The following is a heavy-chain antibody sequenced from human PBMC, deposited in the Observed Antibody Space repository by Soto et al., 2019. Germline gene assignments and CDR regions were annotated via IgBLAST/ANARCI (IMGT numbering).Heavy chain of an antibody. V-gene: IGHV4-39*01. Sequence: QLQLQESGPGLVKPSETLSLTCTVSGGSISSSSYYWGWIRQPPGKGLEWIGSIYYSGSTYYNPSLKSRVTISVDTSKNQFSLKLSSVTAADTAVYYCARLQQLVLAFDIWGQGTMVTVSS. CDR2: IYYSGST. D-gene: IGHD6-13*01. J-gene: IGHJ3*02. CDR1: GGSISSSSYY. CDR3: ARLQQLVLAFDI.